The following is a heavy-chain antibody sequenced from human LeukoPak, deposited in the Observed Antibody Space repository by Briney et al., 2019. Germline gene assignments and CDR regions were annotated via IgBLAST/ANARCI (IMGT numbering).Heavy chain of an antibody. CDR3: ARGEGSRWFGDYNWFDP. D-gene: IGHD3-10*01. CDR1: GYTFTSYY. CDR2: INPSGGST. J-gene: IGHJ5*02. V-gene: IGHV1-46*01. Sequence: GASVKVSCKASGYTFTSYYMHWVRQAPGQGLEWMGIINPSGGSTSYAQKFQGRVTMTRDTSTSTVYMELSSLRSEDTAVYYCARGEGSRWFGDYNWFDPWGQGTLVTVSS.